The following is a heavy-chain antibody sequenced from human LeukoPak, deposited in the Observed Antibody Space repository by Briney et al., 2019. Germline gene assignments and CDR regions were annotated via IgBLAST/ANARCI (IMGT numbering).Heavy chain of an antibody. D-gene: IGHD6-13*01. CDR3: AKDVRPHVYSSSWSK. CDR2: IYSGGST. V-gene: IGHV3-66*01. J-gene: IGHJ4*02. Sequence: GGSLRLSCAASGFTVGNNYMAWVRQAPGKGLEWVSFIYSGGSTYYADSVKGRFSISRDSSKNTMYLQMNSLRAEDTAVYYCAKDVRPHVYSSSWSKWGQGTLVTVSS. CDR1: GFTVGNNY.